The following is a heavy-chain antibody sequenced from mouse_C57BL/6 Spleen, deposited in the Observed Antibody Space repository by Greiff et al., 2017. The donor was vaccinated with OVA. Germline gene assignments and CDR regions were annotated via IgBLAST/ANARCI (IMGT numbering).Heavy chain of an antibody. D-gene: IGHD4-1*01. J-gene: IGHJ4*01. Sequence: VQLQESGAELVKPGASVKISCKASGYAFSSYWMNWVKQRPGKGLEWIGQIYPGDGDTNYNGKFKGKATLTADKSSSTAYMQLSSLTSEDSAVYFCAREAGTNYYAMDYWGQGTSVTVSS. CDR2: IYPGDGDT. V-gene: IGHV1-80*01. CDR3: AREAGTNYYAMDY. CDR1: GYAFSSYW.